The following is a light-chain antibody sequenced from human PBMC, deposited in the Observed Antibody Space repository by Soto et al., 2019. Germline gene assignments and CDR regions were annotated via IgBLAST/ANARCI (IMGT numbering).Light chain of an antibody. J-gene: IGKJ3*01. CDR3: QQLNSYPGGVT. Sequence: DIQLTQSPSFLSASVGDRVTITCRASQGISSYLAWYQQKPGKAPKLLIYAASTLQSGVPSRFSGSGSGTEFPLTISSLQPEDFATYYCQQLNSYPGGVTFGPGTKVDIK. CDR2: AAS. V-gene: IGKV1-9*01. CDR1: QGISSY.